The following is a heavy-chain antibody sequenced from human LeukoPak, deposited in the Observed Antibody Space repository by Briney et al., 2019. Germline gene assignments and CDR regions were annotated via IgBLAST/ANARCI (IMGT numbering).Heavy chain of an antibody. CDR3: ARGQYSSGWYDLDY. CDR1: GYTFTSYD. CDR2: MNPNSGNT. Sequence: ASVKVSCKASGYTFTSYDINWVRQAPGQGLEWMGWMNPNSGNTGYAQKFQGRVTITRNTSISTAYMELSSLRSEDTAVYYCARGQYSSGWYDLDYWGQGTLVTVSS. J-gene: IGHJ4*02. V-gene: IGHV1-8*01. D-gene: IGHD6-19*01.